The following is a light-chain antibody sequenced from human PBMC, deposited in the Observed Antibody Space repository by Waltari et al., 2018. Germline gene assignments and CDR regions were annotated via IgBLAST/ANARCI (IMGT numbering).Light chain of an antibody. J-gene: IGLJ1*01. CDR1: GSNIGRNY. Sequence: QSVLPQPPSASGTPGQRVTISCSGSGSNIGRNYVYWYQQLPGTAPKLLIYRSNQRPSGVPDRFSGSKSGTSASLAISGLRSEDEADYYCAAWDDSLTVRIFGTGTKVTVL. CDR2: RSN. CDR3: AAWDDSLTVRI. V-gene: IGLV1-47*01.